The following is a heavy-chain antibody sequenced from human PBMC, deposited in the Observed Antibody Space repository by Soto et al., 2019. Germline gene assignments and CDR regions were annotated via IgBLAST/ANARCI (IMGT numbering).Heavy chain of an antibody. D-gene: IGHD2-2*03. J-gene: IGHJ6*02. Sequence: QVQLVQSGAEVKKPGASVKVSCKASVYTFTSYGISWVRQAPGQGLEWMGWISAYNGNTNYAQKLQGRVTMTTDKSTSTAYREMRRLRSDDTAVYYCARPDWIAGGGMDVWGQGTTVTVSS. CDR1: VYTFTSYG. CDR2: ISAYNGNT. V-gene: IGHV1-18*01. CDR3: ARPDWIAGGGMDV.